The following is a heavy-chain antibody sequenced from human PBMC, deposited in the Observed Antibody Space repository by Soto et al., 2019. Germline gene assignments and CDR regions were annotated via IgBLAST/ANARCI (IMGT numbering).Heavy chain of an antibody. J-gene: IGHJ4*02. CDR1: GYTFTSYG. Sequence: QVQLVQSGAEVKKPGASVKVSCKASGYTFTSYGISWVRQAPGQGLEWMGWITYNGDTNYPQRLQGRVTXTXDXXTSTAYMELRSLRSDDTAVYYCARAVITSYGVFDYWGQGTLVTVSS. V-gene: IGHV1-18*01. D-gene: IGHD2-21*01. CDR3: ARAVITSYGVFDY. CDR2: ITYNGDT.